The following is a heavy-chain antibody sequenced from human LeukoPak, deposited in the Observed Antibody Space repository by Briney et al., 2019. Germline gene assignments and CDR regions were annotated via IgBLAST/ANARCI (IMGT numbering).Heavy chain of an antibody. D-gene: IGHD4-17*01. CDR2: ISYDGSNK. CDR3: AAHYGDYGNLDSGYYYYYGMDV. Sequence: GGSLRLSCAASGFTFSSYGMHWVRQAPGKGLEWVAVISYDGSNKYYADSVKGRFTISRDNSKNTLYLQMNSLRAEDTAVYYCAAHYGDYGNLDSGYYYYYGMDVWGQGTTVTVSS. J-gene: IGHJ6*02. CDR1: GFTFSSYG. V-gene: IGHV3-30*03.